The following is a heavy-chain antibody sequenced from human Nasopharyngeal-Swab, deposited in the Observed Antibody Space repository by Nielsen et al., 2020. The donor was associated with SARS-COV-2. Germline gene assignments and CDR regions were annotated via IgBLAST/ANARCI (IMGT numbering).Heavy chain of an antibody. V-gene: IGHV3-21*06. Sequence: VRQAPGKGLEWVASISGSNNYTYYADPVKGRFTISRDNAKNSLFLQVNSLRAEDTAVYYCAREGGRFSSTWYYYSYGMDVWGQVTTVTVSS. D-gene: IGHD6-13*01. J-gene: IGHJ6*02. CDR3: AREGGRFSSTWYYYSYGMDV. CDR2: ISGSNNYT.